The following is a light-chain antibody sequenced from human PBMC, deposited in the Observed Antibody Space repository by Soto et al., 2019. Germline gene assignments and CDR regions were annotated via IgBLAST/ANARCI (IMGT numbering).Light chain of an antibody. Sequence: IQTTLSPSTLSASSRDRVTIACRASQSISNWLAWYQQKPGKAPKLLIYDASSLESGVPSRFSGSGSGTEFTLTISSLQPDDFATYYCQQYNSYSSTFGHGTKVDIK. V-gene: IGKV1-5*01. CDR3: QQYNSYSST. CDR2: DAS. CDR1: QSISNW. J-gene: IGKJ1*01.